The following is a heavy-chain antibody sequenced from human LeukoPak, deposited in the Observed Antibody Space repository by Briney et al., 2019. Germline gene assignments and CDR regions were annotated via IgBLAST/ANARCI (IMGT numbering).Heavy chain of an antibody. CDR2: IYYSGTT. J-gene: IGHJ4*02. CDR1: GGSISSGGYY. Sequence: SETLSLTCTVSGGSISSGGYYWSWLRQHPGKGLEWIGCIYYSGTTYYNPSLKSRITISVDTSQNQFSLKLTSVTAADTAVYYCASFYCSSGSCYSEDYWGQGTLVTVSS. V-gene: IGHV4-31*03. D-gene: IGHD2-15*01. CDR3: ASFYCSSGSCYSEDY.